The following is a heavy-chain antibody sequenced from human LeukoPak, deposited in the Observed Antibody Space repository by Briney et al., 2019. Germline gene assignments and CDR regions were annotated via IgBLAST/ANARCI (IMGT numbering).Heavy chain of an antibody. CDR2: INGDGRNI. J-gene: IGHJ6*02. D-gene: IGHD6-19*01. Sequence: GGSLRLSCVASGFTFSSYWMHWVRQDPRKGLVWVSRINGDGRNINYADSVRGRFTISRDNAKNSLYLQMNSLRAEDTAVYYCARDSLKYSSGWYYYGMGVWGQGTTVTVSS. V-gene: IGHV3-74*01. CDR3: ARDSLKYSSGWYYYGMGV. CDR1: GFTFSSYW.